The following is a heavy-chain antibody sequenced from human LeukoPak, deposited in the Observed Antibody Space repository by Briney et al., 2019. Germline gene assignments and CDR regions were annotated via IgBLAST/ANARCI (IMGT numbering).Heavy chain of an antibody. V-gene: IGHV3-11*01. D-gene: IGHD1-26*01. Sequence: PGGSLRLSCAASGFTFSGYYMSWIRQAPGKGLEWVSYISSSGSTIYYADSVKGRFTISRDNAKNSLYLQMNSLRAEDTAVYYCARDFVGSSYYYYYGMDVWGQGTTVTVSS. CDR1: GFTFSGYY. CDR2: ISSSGSTI. J-gene: IGHJ6*02. CDR3: ARDFVGSSYYYYYGMDV.